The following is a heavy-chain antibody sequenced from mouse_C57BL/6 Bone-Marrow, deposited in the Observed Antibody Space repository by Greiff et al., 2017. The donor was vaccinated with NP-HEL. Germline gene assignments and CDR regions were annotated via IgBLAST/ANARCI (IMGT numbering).Heavy chain of an antibody. Sequence: EVKLQQSGAELVRPGASVKLSCTASGFNIKDDYMHWVKQRPEQGLEWIGWIDPENGDTEYASKFQGKATITADTSSNTAYLQLSSLTSEDTAVYYCTTDGNLPFAYWGQGTLVTVSA. CDR2: IDPENGDT. CDR1: GFNIKDDY. D-gene: IGHD2-1*01. V-gene: IGHV14-4*01. CDR3: TTDGNLPFAY. J-gene: IGHJ3*01.